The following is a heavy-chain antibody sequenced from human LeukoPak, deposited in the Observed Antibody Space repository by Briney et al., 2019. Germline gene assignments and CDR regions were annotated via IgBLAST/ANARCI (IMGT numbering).Heavy chain of an antibody. V-gene: IGHV4-38-2*02. CDR3: ARDQYSSGWYDQDY. CDR2: IYHSGST. J-gene: IGHJ4*02. CDR1: GYSISSGYY. Sequence: PSETLSLTCAVSGYSISSGYYWGWIRQPPGKGLEWIGSIYHSGSTYYNPSLNSLVTISVDTSKNQFSLKLSSVTAADTAVYYCARDQYSSGWYDQDYWGQGTLVTVSS. D-gene: IGHD6-19*01.